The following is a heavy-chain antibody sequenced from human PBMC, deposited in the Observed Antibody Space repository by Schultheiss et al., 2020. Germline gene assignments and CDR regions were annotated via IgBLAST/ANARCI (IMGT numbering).Heavy chain of an antibody. CDR3: AAGPGFASYYYYYMDV. V-gene: IGHV3-9*01. Sequence: GGSLRLSCAASGFTFDDYAMHWVRQAPGKGLEWVSGISWNSGSIGYADSVKGRFTISRDNSKNTLYLQMNSLRAEDTAVYYCAAGPGFASYYYYYMDVWGKGTTVTGSS. CDR1: GFTFDDYA. CDR2: ISWNSGSI. J-gene: IGHJ6*03.